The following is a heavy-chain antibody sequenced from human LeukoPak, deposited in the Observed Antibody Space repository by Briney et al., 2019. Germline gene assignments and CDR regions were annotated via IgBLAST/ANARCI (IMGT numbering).Heavy chain of an antibody. CDR1: GLTVSSNH. Sequence: GGSLRLSCAASGLTVSSNHMSWVRQAPGKGLEWVLVIYTGGSTDYADSVKGRFTISRDNSKNTLYLQMNSLRAEDTAVYYCARGARAATGYYYYYMDVWGKGTMVTVSS. CDR2: IYTGGST. CDR3: ARGARAATGYYYYYMDV. V-gene: IGHV3-53*01. D-gene: IGHD2-15*01. J-gene: IGHJ6*03.